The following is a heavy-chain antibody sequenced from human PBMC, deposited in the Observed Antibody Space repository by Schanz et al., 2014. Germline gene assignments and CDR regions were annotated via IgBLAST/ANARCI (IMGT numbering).Heavy chain of an antibody. D-gene: IGHD3-9*01. V-gene: IGHV3-33*06. CDR2: IWYDGSNK. CDR3: AKAADWPVTRFDP. J-gene: IGHJ5*02. Sequence: VQLVESGGGLVQPGGSLRLSCAASGFTFSAYYMDWVRQAPGKGLEWVAVIWYDGSNKYYADSVKGRFTISRDNSKNTLFLQMNSLRAEDTAVYYCAKAADWPVTRFDPWGQGTLVTVSS. CDR1: GFTFSAYY.